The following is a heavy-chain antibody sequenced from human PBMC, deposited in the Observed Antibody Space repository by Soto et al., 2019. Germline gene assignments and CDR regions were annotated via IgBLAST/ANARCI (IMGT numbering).Heavy chain of an antibody. Sequence: QVQLVQSGAEVKKPGASVTVSCKTSGYTFMNHYMHWLRQAPGPGLEWMGIINPTGDRIHYAEKFEGRVTMTTATSTSTGSMELTSLRLEDTAVDYCARDGGKRWGYFDHGGQGSLVTVSS. CDR1: GYTFMNHY. CDR3: ARDGGKRWGYFDH. D-gene: IGHD7-27*01. CDR2: INPTGDRI. J-gene: IGHJ4*02. V-gene: IGHV1-46*01.